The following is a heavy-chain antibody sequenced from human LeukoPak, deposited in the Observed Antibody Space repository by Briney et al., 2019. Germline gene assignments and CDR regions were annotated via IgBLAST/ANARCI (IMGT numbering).Heavy chain of an antibody. J-gene: IGHJ4*02. CDR2: IYTGGST. CDR3: ARGDSSGWYELYFDY. CDR1: GGSISSGSYY. D-gene: IGHD6-19*01. Sequence: SETLSLTCTVSGGSISSGSYYWSWIRQPAGEGLEWIGRIYTGGSTNYNPSLKSRVTISVDTSKNQFSLKLSSVTAADTAVYYCARGDSSGWYELYFDYWGQGTLVTVSS. V-gene: IGHV4-61*02.